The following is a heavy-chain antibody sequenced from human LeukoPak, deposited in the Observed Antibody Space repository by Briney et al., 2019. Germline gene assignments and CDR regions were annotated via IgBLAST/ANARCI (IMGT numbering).Heavy chain of an antibody. D-gene: IGHD1-20*01. V-gene: IGHV3-11*04. CDR2: ISSRAGTI. J-gene: IGHJ4*02. CDR1: GFTFSDYY. CDR3: AKDNWNYFDY. Sequence: GGSLRLSCAASGFTFSDYYMSWIRQAPGKGLEWISYISSRAGTIYYADSVKGRFTISRDNAKNSLYLQMNSLRAEDTAVYYCAKDNWNYFDYWGQETLVTVSS.